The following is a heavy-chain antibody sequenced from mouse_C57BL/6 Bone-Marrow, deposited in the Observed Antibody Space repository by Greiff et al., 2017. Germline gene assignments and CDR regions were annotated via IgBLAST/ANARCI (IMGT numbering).Heavy chain of an antibody. Sequence: EVQVVESGGGLVKPGGSLKLSCAASGFTFSSFAMSWVRQTPEKRLEWVATISDGGSYTYYPDNVKGRFTISRDNAKNNLYLQMSHLKSEDTAMYYCAREDYDYPYWYFDVWGTGTTVTVSS. V-gene: IGHV5-4*01. CDR3: AREDYDYPYWYFDV. D-gene: IGHD2-4*01. J-gene: IGHJ1*03. CDR1: GFTFSSFA. CDR2: ISDGGSYT.